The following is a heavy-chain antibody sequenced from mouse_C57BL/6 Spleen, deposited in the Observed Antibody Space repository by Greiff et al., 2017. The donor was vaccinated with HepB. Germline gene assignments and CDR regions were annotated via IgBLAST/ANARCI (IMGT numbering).Heavy chain of an antibody. CDR2: ISSGGSYT. CDR3: SRHGGRGYGSSSSWFAY. V-gene: IGHV5-6*01. D-gene: IGHD1-1*01. CDR1: GFTFSSYG. Sequence: EVKLVESGGDLVKPGGSLKLSCAASGFTFSSYGMSWVRQTPDKRLEWVATISSGGSYTYYPDSVKGRFTISRDNAKNTPYLQMSSLKSEDTAMYYCSRHGGRGYGSSSSWFAYWGQVILVTVSA. J-gene: IGHJ3*01.